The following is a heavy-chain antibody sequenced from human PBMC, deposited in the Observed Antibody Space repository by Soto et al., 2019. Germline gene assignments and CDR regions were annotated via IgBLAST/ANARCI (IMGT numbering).Heavy chain of an antibody. Sequence: QVQLQESGPGLVKPSETLSLTCTVSGGSVSSGSYYWSWIRQPPGKGLEWIGYIYYSGGTNYNPCLKSRVTISVDTSKNQFSLKLSSVTAADTAVYYCARGYGDYGPHYYYYYGMDVWGQGTTVTVSS. J-gene: IGHJ6*02. CDR2: IYYSGGT. V-gene: IGHV4-61*01. CDR3: ARGYGDYGPHYYYYYGMDV. CDR1: GGSVSSGSYY. D-gene: IGHD4-17*01.